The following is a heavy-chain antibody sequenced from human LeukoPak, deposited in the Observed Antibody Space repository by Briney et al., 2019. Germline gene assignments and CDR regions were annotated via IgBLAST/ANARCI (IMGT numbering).Heavy chain of an antibody. CDR1: GYTFTTYG. J-gene: IGHJ4*02. Sequence: ASVTVSFKTSGYTFTTYGISWLRQAPGQGLEGMGWISAHKGDTEYAQKFQGRVTMTRDTSTSTAYMELQSLTSDDTAVYYCARADIIVVAGATPVGSGFEYWGQGALITVS. CDR2: ISAHKGDT. V-gene: IGHV1-18*01. CDR3: ARADIIVVAGATPVGSGFEY. D-gene: IGHD2-15*01.